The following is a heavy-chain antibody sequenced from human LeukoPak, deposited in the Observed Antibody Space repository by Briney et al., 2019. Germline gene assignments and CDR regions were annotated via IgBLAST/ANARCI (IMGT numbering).Heavy chain of an antibody. D-gene: IGHD4-17*01. J-gene: IGHJ3*02. CDR1: GYTFTSYD. Sequence: GASVKVSCKASGYTFTSYDINWVRQATGQGLEWMGWMNPNSGNTGYAQKFQGRVTMTRNTSISTAYMELSSLRSEDTAVYYCARASYDGDYGVGAFDIWGQGTMVTVSS. V-gene: IGHV1-8*01. CDR3: ARASYDGDYGVGAFDI. CDR2: MNPNSGNT.